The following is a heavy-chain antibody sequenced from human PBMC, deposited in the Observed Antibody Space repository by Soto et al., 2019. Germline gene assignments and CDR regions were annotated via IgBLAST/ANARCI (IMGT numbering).Heavy chain of an antibody. CDR3: ARKTAPGYPGDY. CDR1: GYTLTNYT. Sequence: ASVKVSCKASGYTLTNYTIHWVRQAPGQRLEWMGWISSGNGNPKYSQKFQGTVTFTRDTSANTAYMELSSLRSEDTAVYYCARKTAPGYPGDYWGQGTLVTVSS. J-gene: IGHJ4*02. D-gene: IGHD6-13*01. CDR2: ISSGNGNP. V-gene: IGHV1-3*01.